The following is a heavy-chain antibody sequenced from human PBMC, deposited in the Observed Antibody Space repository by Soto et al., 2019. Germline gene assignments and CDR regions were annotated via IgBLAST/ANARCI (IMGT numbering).Heavy chain of an antibody. J-gene: IGHJ4*02. V-gene: IGHV3-72*01. CDR1: GFTFSSYS. CDR2: SRDKPQGYST. CDR3: VRAMYFSDSSGYTRCLDY. Sequence: PGGSLRLSCAASGFTFSSYSMNWVRQAPGKGLEWVGRSRDKPQGYSTAYAASVKGGFTTSRDESKNSAYLQMNSLKTEDTAVYYCVRAMYFSDSSGYTRCLDYWGQGTLVTVSS. D-gene: IGHD3-22*01.